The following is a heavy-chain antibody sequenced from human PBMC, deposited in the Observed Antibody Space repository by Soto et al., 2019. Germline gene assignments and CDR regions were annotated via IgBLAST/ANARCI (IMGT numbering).Heavy chain of an antibody. V-gene: IGHV1-2*02. CDR2: INADSGDT. Sequence: QAHLVQSGAEVRKPGASVKVSCQALEHTSTIYYIHWVRQARGQGLEWMGWINADSGDTTYAEDFRGRYTFTRDTPTSTLHMELSRLGLDDTAMYFCATRDYDILTGYLHIWGQGTLITVSS. J-gene: IGHJ1*01. CDR3: ATRDYDILTGYLHI. CDR1: EHTSTIYY. D-gene: IGHD3-9*01.